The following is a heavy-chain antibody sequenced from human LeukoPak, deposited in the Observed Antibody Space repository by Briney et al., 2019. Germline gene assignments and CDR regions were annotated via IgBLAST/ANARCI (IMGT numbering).Heavy chain of an antibody. J-gene: IGHJ6*02. Sequence: ASVKVSCKASGYTFTNYYIHWVRQAPGQALEWMGIINPSGGSTSSAQKFQGRVTMTRDTSTSTVYMEMSSLRSEDTAVYYCARVSGYCSGGSCYGLPSHGMDVWGQGTTVTVSS. CDR1: GYTFTNYY. CDR3: ARVSGYCSGGSCYGLPSHGMDV. CDR2: INPSGGST. D-gene: IGHD2-15*01. V-gene: IGHV1-46*01.